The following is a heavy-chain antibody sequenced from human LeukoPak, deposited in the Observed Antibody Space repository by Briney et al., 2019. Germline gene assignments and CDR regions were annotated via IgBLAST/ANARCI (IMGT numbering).Heavy chain of an antibody. Sequence: PGGSLRLSCEASGFTFSSYSMNWVRQAPGKGLEWVSSISSSSSYIYYADSVKGRFTISRDNAKNSLYLQMNSLRAEDTAVYYCARDRGFGELFYYYGMDVWGQGTTVTVSS. CDR2: ISSSSSYI. J-gene: IGHJ6*02. V-gene: IGHV3-21*01. CDR1: GFTFSSYS. CDR3: ARDRGFGELFYYYGMDV. D-gene: IGHD3-10*01.